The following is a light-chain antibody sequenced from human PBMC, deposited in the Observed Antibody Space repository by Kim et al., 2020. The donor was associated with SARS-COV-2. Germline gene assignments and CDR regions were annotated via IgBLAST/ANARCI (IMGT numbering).Light chain of an antibody. Sequence: QRITITCSGSSSNIGSNYVSWYQQLPGTAPKLLIYRNNQRPSGVPDRFSGSKSGTSASLAISGLRSEDEADYYCAAWDDSLSGVVFGGGTQLTVL. CDR3: AAWDDSLSGVV. CDR2: RNN. V-gene: IGLV1-47*01. CDR1: SSNIGSNY. J-gene: IGLJ2*01.